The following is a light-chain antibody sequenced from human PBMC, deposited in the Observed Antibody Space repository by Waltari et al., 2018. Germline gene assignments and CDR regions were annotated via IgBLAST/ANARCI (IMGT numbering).Light chain of an antibody. CDR1: KDIRNW. Sequence: TCRASKDIRNWLAWYQQKPGKAPNLLIYATSSLQTGVPSRFSGSGSGTEFTLTISSLQPEDFATYYCQQANSFPITFGPGTKVDFK. CDR2: ATS. CDR3: QQANSFPIT. V-gene: IGKV1-12*01. J-gene: IGKJ3*01.